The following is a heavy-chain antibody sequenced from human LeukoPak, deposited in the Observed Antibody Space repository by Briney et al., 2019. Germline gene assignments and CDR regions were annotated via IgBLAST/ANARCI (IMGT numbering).Heavy chain of an antibody. CDR1: GGSLNTYF. D-gene: IGHD3-10*01. V-gene: IGHV4-4*07. CDR2: IYGSESS. J-gene: IGHJ4*02. Sequence: SETLSLTCAVSGGSLNTYFWTWIRQPAGKGLELIGRIYGSESSTYNPSLQSRVSMSLDTSKNQFSLSLTSVTAADTAVYYCARDGGYYGSGSYLLHWGQGILVTVSS. CDR3: ARDGGYYGSGSYLLH.